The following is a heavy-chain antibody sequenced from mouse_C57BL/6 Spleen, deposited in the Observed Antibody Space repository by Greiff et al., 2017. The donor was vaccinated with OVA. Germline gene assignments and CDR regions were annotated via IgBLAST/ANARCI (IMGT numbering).Heavy chain of an antibody. CDR3: ARGTVPRRGAMDY. CDR2: IDPANGNT. Sequence: LVESVAELVRPGASVKLSCTASGFNIKNTYMHWVKQRPEQGLEWIGRIDPANGNTKYAPKFQGKATITADTSSNTAYLQLSSLTSEDTAIYYCARGTVPRRGAMDYWGQGTSVTVSS. D-gene: IGHD1-1*01. CDR1: GFNIKNTY. V-gene: IGHV14-3*01. J-gene: IGHJ4*01.